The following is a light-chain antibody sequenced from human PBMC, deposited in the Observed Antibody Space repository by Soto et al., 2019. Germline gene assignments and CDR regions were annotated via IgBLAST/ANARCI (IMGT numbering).Light chain of an antibody. J-gene: IGKJ1*01. CDR1: QSVLYSSNNKNY. CDR2: WAS. CDR3: QQYYSTPGT. V-gene: IGKV4-1*01. Sequence: DIVMTQSPDSLAVSLGERATINCKSSQSVLYSSNNKNYLAWYQQKPGQPPKLLIYWASTRESGVPDRFSGSGSGTDFTLTISRLQAEDVEVYYCQQYYSTPGTFGKGTKVEIK.